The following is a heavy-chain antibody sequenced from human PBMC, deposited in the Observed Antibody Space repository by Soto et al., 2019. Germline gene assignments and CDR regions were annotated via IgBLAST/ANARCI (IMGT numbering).Heavy chain of an antibody. J-gene: IGHJ4*02. CDR2: IYYSGST. CDR3: ARVVAVAGKKTFDY. CDR1: GGSISSYY. D-gene: IGHD6-19*01. Sequence: PSETLSLTCTVSGGSISSYYWSWIRQPPGKGLEWIGYIYYSGSTNYNPSLKSRVTISVDTSKNQFSLKLSSVTAADTAVYYCARVVAVAGKKTFDYWGQGTLVTVSS. V-gene: IGHV4-59*01.